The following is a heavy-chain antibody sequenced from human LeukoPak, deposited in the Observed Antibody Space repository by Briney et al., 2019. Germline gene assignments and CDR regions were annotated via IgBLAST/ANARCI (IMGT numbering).Heavy chain of an antibody. CDR1: GGSISSDNYY. Sequence: PSETLSLTCTVSGGSISSDNYYWGWICQPPGKGLEWIGSIYYSGTSYYNPSLKSRLTISIDTSQNQFSLKLSSVTAADTAVYYCARDLFTGTGWFGNYFDYWGQGTLVTVSS. CDR2: IYYSGTS. D-gene: IGHD3-10*01. J-gene: IGHJ4*02. V-gene: IGHV4-39*07. CDR3: ARDLFTGTGWFGNYFDY.